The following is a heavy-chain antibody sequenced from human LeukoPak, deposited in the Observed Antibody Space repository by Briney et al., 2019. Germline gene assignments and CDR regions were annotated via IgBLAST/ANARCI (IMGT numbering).Heavy chain of an antibody. V-gene: IGHV3-21*04. J-gene: IGHJ4*02. D-gene: IGHD3-22*01. CDR1: GFTFSSYS. CDR3: ARGGNRLYYDSSGPIDY. Sequence: AGGSLRLSCAASGFTFSSYSMNWVRQAPGKGLERVSSISSSSSYIYYADSVKGRFTISRDNAKNSLYLQMNSLRAEDTAVYYCARGGNRLYYDSSGPIDYWGQGTLVTVSS. CDR2: ISSSSSYI.